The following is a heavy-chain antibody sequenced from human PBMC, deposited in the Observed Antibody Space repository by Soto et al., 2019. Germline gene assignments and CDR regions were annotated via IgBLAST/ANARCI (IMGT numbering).Heavy chain of an antibody. CDR1: GGTFSSYT. CDR2: IIPILGIA. V-gene: IGHV1-69*02. J-gene: IGHJ4*02. CDR3: ASTSRDGYNSFDY. Sequence: QVQLVQSGAEVKKPGSSVKVSCKASGGTFSSYTISWVRQAPGQGLEWMGRIIPILGIANYAQKFQGRVTTTADKSTSTAYMELSSLRSEDTAVYYCASTSRDGYNSFDYWGQGTLVTVSS. D-gene: IGHD5-12*01.